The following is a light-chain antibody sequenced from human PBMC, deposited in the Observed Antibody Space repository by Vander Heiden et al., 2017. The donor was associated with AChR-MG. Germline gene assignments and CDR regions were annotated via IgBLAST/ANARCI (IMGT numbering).Light chain of an antibody. CDR2: YKSDSDK. CDR3: MIWHSSASV. J-gene: IGLJ2*01. CDR1: SGINVGTYR. V-gene: IGLV5-45*02. Sequence: QAVLTQPSSLSASPGASASLTCTLRSGINVGTYRKYGYQQKPGSPPQYLLRYKSDSDKQQGSGVPSRFSGSKDASANAGILLISGLQSEDEADYYCMIWHSSASVFGGGTKLTVL.